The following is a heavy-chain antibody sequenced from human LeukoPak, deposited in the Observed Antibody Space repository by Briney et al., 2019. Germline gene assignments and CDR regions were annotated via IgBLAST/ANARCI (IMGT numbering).Heavy chain of an antibody. Sequence: GASVKVSCKASGYTFTSYAMNWVRQAPGQGLEWMGWINTNTGNPTYAQGFTGRFVFSLDTSVSTAYLQISSLKAEDTAVYYCARLGGVEAQPYPRSMIVDDYWGQGTLVTVSS. J-gene: IGHJ4*02. CDR2: INTNTGNP. D-gene: IGHD3-22*01. CDR3: ARLGGVEAQPYPRSMIVDDY. CDR1: GYTFTSYA. V-gene: IGHV7-4-1*02.